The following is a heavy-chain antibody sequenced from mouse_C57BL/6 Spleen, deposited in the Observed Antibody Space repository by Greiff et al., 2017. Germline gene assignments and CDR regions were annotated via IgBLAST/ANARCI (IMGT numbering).Heavy chain of an antibody. CDR2: INPSSGYT. J-gene: IGHJ2*01. V-gene: IGHV1-7*01. D-gene: IGHD2-9*01. Sequence: QVQLQQSGAELAKPGASVKLSCKASGYTFTSYWMHWVKQRPGQGLEWIGYINPSSGYTKYNQKFKDKATLTADKSSSTAYMQLSSLTYEDSAVXYCARPYYGYDKGEAFDYWGQGTTLTVSS. CDR1: GYTFTSYW. CDR3: ARPYYGYDKGEAFDY.